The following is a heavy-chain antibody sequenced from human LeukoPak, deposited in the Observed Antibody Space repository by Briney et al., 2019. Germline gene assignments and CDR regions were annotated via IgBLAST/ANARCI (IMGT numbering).Heavy chain of an antibody. V-gene: IGHV4-39*07. J-gene: IGHJ3*02. CDR3: ARVFRPRRIVLMVYAIPGLSGGSQRTADAFDI. CDR2: IYYSGST. Sequence: PSETLSLTCTVSGGSISSNSDYWGWIRQPPGKGLEWIGSIYYSGSTYYNPSLKSRVTISVDTSKNQFSLKLSSVTAADTAVYYCARVFRPRRIVLMVYAIPGLSGGSQRTADAFDIWGQGTMVTVSS. D-gene: IGHD2-8*01. CDR1: GGSISSNSDY.